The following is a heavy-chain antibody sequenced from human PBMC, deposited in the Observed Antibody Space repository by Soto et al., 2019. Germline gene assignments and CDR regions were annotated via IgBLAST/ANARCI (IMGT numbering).Heavy chain of an antibody. Sequence: QVQLEESGPGLVKPSETLSLTCTVSGGSISTYYWTWIRQPPGKGLEWIGYISYSGSTSYNPSLRRRVPISVATSKNQCSLRLSSVTAADTAVYYCARHYSAYSSSDWFDPWGQGTLVTVSS. CDR2: ISYSGST. CDR1: GGSISTYY. D-gene: IGHD6-6*01. V-gene: IGHV4-59*08. CDR3: ARHYSAYSSSDWFDP. J-gene: IGHJ5*02.